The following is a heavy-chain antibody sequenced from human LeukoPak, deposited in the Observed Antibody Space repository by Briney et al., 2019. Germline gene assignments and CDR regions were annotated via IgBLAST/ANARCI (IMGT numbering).Heavy chain of an antibody. V-gene: IGHV3-30*02. CDR2: IHYDGTIT. D-gene: IGHD5-24*01. CDR1: GFTFSAYG. CDR3: ANPWPGPFDY. Sequence: GGSLRLSCAASGFTFSAYGMHWVRQAPGEGLEWVAFIHYDGTITYYADSVKGRFTISRDSSKNTLFLQMNSLRAEDTAVYYYANPWPGPFDYWGQGTLVTVSS. J-gene: IGHJ4*02.